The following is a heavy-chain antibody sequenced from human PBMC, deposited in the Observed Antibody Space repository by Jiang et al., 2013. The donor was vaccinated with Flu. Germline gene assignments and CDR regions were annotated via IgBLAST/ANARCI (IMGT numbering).Heavy chain of an antibody. D-gene: IGHD3-22*01. CDR3: APNLKGYYYDSSGYPDY. Sequence: VQLVESGGGVVQPGGSLRLSCAASGFTFSSYGMHWVRQAPGKGLEWVAFIRYDGSNKYYADSVKGRFTISRDNSKNTLYLQMNSLRAEDTAVYYCAPNLKGYYYDSSGYPDYWGQGTLVTVSS. J-gene: IGHJ4*02. V-gene: IGHV3-30*02. CDR2: IRYDGSNK. CDR1: GFTFSSYG.